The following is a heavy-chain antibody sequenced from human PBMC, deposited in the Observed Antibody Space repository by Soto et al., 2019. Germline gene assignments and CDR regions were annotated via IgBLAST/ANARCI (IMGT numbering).Heavy chain of an antibody. V-gene: IGHV5-51*01. CDR1: GYTFINYW. Sequence: GESLKISCKGSGYTFINYWIGWVRQMPGKGLEWMGIIYPDDSDIRYSPPFQGLVTISADKSISTAYLQWSSLKASDTAMYYCARLLLGVTTPYFDSWGQGTLLTVSS. D-gene: IGHD4-17*01. CDR2: IYPDDSDI. CDR3: ARLLLGVTTPYFDS. J-gene: IGHJ4*02.